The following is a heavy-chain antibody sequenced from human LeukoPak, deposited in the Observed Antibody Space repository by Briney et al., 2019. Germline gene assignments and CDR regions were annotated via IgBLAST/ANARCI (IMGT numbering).Heavy chain of an antibody. CDR1: GGSISDSSYY. D-gene: IGHD2-2*02. Sequence: SETLSLTCTVSGGSISDSSYYWGWIRQPPGKGQEWIGSIYYSGSTYYNPSLKSRVTISVDTSKNQFSLKLSSVTAADTAVYYCARRQDIVVVPAAIHYYYYYMDVWGKGTTVTVSS. CDR3: ARRQDIVVVPAAIHYYYYYMDV. J-gene: IGHJ6*03. CDR2: IYYSGST. V-gene: IGHV4-39*01.